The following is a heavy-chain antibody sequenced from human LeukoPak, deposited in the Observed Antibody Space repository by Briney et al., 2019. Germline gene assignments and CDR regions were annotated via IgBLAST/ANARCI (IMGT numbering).Heavy chain of an antibody. CDR3: AKTKGRYYGSGSYSMVN. CDR1: GGSISSGDYY. D-gene: IGHD3-10*01. CDR2: IYYSGST. J-gene: IGHJ4*02. V-gene: IGHV4-30-4*01. Sequence: SETLSLICTVSGGSISSGDYYWSWIRQPPGKGLEWIGYIYYSGSTYYNPSLKSRVTISVDTSKNQFSLKLSSVTAADTAVYYCAKTKGRYYGSGSYSMVNWGQGTLVTVSS.